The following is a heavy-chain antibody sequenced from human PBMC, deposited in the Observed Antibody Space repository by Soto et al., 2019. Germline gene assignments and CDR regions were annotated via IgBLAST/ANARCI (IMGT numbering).Heavy chain of an antibody. D-gene: IGHD6-13*01. J-gene: IGHJ5*02. CDR3: ARDSGGYSSSWYWFDP. Sequence: ASVKVSFKASGYTFTSYGISWVRQAPGQGLEWMGWISAYNGNTNYAQKLQGRVTMTTDTSTSTAYMELRSLRSDDTAVYYCARDSGGYSSSWYWFDPWGQGTLVTVSS. CDR2: ISAYNGNT. CDR1: GYTFTSYG. V-gene: IGHV1-18*01.